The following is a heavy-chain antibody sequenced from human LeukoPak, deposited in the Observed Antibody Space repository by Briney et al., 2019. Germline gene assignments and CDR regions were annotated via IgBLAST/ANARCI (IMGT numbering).Heavy chain of an antibody. V-gene: IGHV4-59*01. J-gene: IGHJ4*02. D-gene: IGHD5-24*01. CDR3: ARGPDDFDY. CDR1: GGSINNYH. Sequence: TSETLSLTCTVSGGSINNYHWSWIRQPPGKGLEWIGYIYYTGGARYNPSLKSRVTISLDTSKNQFSLRLSSMTAADTAVYYCARGPDDFDYWGPGSLVTVSS. CDR2: IYYTGGA.